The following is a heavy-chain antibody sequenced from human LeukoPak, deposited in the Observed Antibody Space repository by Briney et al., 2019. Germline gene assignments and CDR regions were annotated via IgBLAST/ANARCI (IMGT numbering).Heavy chain of an antibody. CDR1: GYTFTSYG. CDR2: INPNSGGT. Sequence: GASVKVSCKASGYTFTSYGISWVRQAPGQGLEWMGWINPNSGGTNYAQKFQGRVTMTRDTSISTAYMELSRLRSDDTAVYYCARVRVTYYYGSGSQDFDYWGQGTLVTVSS. J-gene: IGHJ4*02. CDR3: ARVRVTYYYGSGSQDFDY. D-gene: IGHD3-10*01. V-gene: IGHV1-2*02.